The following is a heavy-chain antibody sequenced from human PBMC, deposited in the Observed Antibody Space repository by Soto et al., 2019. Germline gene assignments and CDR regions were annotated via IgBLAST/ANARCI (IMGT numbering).Heavy chain of an antibody. D-gene: IGHD2-2*01. V-gene: IGHV1-3*01. CDR1: GYTFTSYA. Sequence: GASVKVSCKASGYTFTSYAMHWVRQAPGQRLEWMGWINAGNGNTKYSQKFQGRVTITRDTSASTAYMELSSLRSEDTAVYYCARGGYCSSTSCYAGGFDPWGQGTLVTVSS. CDR3: ARGGYCSSTSCYAGGFDP. J-gene: IGHJ5*02. CDR2: INAGNGNT.